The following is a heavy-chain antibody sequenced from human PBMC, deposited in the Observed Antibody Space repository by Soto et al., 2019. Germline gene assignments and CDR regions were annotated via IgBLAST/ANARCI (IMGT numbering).Heavy chain of an antibody. D-gene: IGHD6-13*01. CDR1: GFTFSNYA. J-gene: IGHJ4*02. CDR3: AKDGAIAAAHYFFDY. Sequence: QVQLVESGGGVVQPGRSLKLSCAASGFTFSNYAIHWVRQAPGKGLEWVAVIASDGKDKRYADSVKGRFTISRDNSKNTVYLQMNSLRGEDTAVYYCAKDGAIAAAHYFFDYWGQGSLVTVSS. V-gene: IGHV3-30*18. CDR2: IASDGKDK.